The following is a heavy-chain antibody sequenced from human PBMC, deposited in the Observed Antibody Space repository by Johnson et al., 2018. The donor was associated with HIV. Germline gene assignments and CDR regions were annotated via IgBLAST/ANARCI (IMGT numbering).Heavy chain of an antibody. Sequence: VQLVESGGGLIQPGGSLRLSCAASGFTVSSNYMSWVRQAPGKGLEWVSVIYSGGSTYYADSVQGRFTISSDNSKNTLYLQMNSLRAEDTAVYYCAGELWFGEAGAFDIWGQGTMVTVSS. V-gene: IGHV3-53*01. CDR3: AGELWFGEAGAFDI. D-gene: IGHD3-10*01. J-gene: IGHJ3*02. CDR1: GFTVSSNY. CDR2: IYSGGST.